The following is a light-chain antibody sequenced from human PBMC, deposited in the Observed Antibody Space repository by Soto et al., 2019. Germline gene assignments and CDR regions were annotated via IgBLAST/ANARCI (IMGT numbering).Light chain of an antibody. Sequence: QSVLTQPPSVSGAPGQRVTISCTGSISNIGAGYDVHWYQQLPGTVPKVLIYGNSNRPSGVPDRFSGSKSGTSASLAITGLQAEGEADYYCQSYDISLSGFHVFGTGTKVTAL. J-gene: IGLJ1*01. CDR1: ISNIGAGYD. CDR3: QSYDISLSGFHV. CDR2: GNS. V-gene: IGLV1-40*01.